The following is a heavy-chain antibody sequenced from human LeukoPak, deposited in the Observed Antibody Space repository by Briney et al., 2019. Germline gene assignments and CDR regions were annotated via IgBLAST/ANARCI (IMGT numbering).Heavy chain of an antibody. CDR2: IRGKVYSYET. D-gene: IGHD1-14*01. V-gene: IGHV3-73*01. CDR1: GFIFSGSA. Sequence: GGSLKLSCAASGFIFSGSAIHWVRQASGRGLEWVGRIRGKVYSYETTYAASVKGRFTISRIDSNNTAYLQMNSLNTDDTAVYYCTTMSTAEGFDYWGQGTLVTVSS. CDR3: TTMSTAEGFDY. J-gene: IGHJ4*02.